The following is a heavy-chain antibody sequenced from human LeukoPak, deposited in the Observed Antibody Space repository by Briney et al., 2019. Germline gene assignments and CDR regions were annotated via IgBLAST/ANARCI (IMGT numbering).Heavy chain of an antibody. V-gene: IGHV4-59*01. D-gene: IGHD6-13*01. J-gene: IGHJ4*02. CDR3: ARVQQQLLPFDY. Sequence: SETLSLTCSVSGGSISSNYWGWIRQPPGKGLEWIGNIYYSGSTNYNPSLKSRVTISVDTSKNQFSLKLSSVTAADTAVYYCARVQQQLLPFDYWGQGILVTVSS. CDR2: IYYSGST. CDR1: GGSISSNY.